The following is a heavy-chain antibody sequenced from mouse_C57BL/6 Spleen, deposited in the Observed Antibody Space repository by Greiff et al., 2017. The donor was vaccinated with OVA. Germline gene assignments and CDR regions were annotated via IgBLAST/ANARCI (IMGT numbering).Heavy chain of an antibody. D-gene: IGHD2-10*01. CDR2: INPSTGGT. J-gene: IGHJ4*01. V-gene: IGHV1-42*01. CDR1: GYSFTGYY. CDR3: ARRGAYYGNRYAMDY. Sequence: QLQQSGPELVKPGASVQISCKASGYSFTGYYMNWVKQSPEKSLEWIGEINPSTGGTTYNQKFKAKATLTVDKSSSTAYMQLKSLTSEDSAGYYCARRGAYYGNRYAMDYWGQGTSVTVSS.